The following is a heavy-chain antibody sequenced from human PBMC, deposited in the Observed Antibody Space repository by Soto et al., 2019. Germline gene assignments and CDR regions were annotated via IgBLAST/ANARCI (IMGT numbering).Heavy chain of an antibody. CDR2: IYWNDDK. CDR3: AHTIYSNYLRPPFDY. V-gene: IGHV2-5*01. D-gene: IGHD4-4*01. CDR1: GFSLSTSGVG. Sequence: SGPTLVNPTQTLTLTCTFSGFSLSTSGVGVGWIRQPPGKALEWLALIYWNDDKRYSPSLKSRLTITKDTSKNQVVLTMTNMDPVDTATYYFAHTIYSNYLRPPFDYWGQGTLVTVSS. J-gene: IGHJ4*02.